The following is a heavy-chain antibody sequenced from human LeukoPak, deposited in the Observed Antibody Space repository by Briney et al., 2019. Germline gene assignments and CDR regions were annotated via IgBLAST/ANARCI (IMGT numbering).Heavy chain of an antibody. V-gene: IGHV1-2*02. J-gene: IGHJ4*02. CDR1: GYTFTGYY. CDR2: INPNSGGT. Sequence: GASVKVSCKASGYTFTGYYMHWVRQVPGQGLEWMGWINPNSGGTKYAQKFQGRVTMTRDTSISTAYMELNRLRSDGTAVYYCARVMNREGTNYWGQGTLVTVSS. CDR3: ARVMNREGTNY. D-gene: IGHD1/OR15-1a*01.